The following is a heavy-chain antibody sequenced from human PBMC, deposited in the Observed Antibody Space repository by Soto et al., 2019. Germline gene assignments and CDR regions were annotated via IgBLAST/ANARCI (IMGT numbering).Heavy chain of an antibody. D-gene: IGHD1-26*01. CDR1: GYTFTGYY. Sequence: ASVKVSCKASGYTFTGYYMHWVRQAPGQGLEWMGWINPNSGGTNYAQKFQGRVTMTRDTSISTAYMELSRLRSDDTAVYYCARDLTCVRKWELRDLVDYWGQGTLVTVSS. CDR2: INPNSGGT. CDR3: ARDLTCVRKWELRDLVDY. V-gene: IGHV1-2*02. J-gene: IGHJ4*02.